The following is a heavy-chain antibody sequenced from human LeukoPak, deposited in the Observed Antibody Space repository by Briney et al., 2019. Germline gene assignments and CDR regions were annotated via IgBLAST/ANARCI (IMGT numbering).Heavy chain of an antibody. CDR1: GGSITSSAFH. CDR3: ARQGASIFGTVGYYYYMDV. V-gene: IGHV4-39*01. Sequence: SETLSLTCTVPGGSITSSAFHWGWIRQSPGKGLEWVGTIFYNESTNYNPSLKSRLTISVDKSKNQFYVKLTSVTAADTTVCYCARQGASIFGTVGYYYYMDVWGKGTTVTVSS. CDR2: IFYNEST. J-gene: IGHJ6*03. D-gene: IGHD3-3*01.